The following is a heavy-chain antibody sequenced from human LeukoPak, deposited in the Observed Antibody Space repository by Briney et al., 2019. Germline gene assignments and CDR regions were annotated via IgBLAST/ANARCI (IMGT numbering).Heavy chain of an antibody. J-gene: IGHJ3*02. V-gene: IGHV4-4*09. Sequence: PSETLSLTCTVSGDSISSYYWSWIRQPPGKGLEWIGYIHTSGSTNYNPPLKSRVTISVDTSKSQFSLKLSSMTAADTAVYYCARKPPSDAFDIWGQGTMVTVSS. CDR1: GDSISSYY. CDR3: ARKPPSDAFDI. CDR2: IHTSGST.